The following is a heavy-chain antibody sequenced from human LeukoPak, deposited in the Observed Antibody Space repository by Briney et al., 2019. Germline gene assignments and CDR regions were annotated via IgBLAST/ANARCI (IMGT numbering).Heavy chain of an antibody. D-gene: IGHD6-6*01. V-gene: IGHV4-34*01. Sequence: SETLSLTCAVYIDSFSGYYWSWIRQPPGKGLEWIGEIDHSGTTNYNPSFKSRVTISVDTSKNQFSLKLSSVTAADTAVYYCARRPRNSGPSGLDYWGQGTLVTVSS. CDR1: IDSFSGYY. J-gene: IGHJ4*02. CDR2: IDHSGTT. CDR3: ARRPRNSGPSGLDY.